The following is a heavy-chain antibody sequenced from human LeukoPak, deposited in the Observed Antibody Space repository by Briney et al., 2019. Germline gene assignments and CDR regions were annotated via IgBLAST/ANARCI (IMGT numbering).Heavy chain of an antibody. CDR1: GGSISTYY. V-gene: IGHV4-59*01. Sequence: SETLSLTCAASGGSISTYYWSWIRQPPGKGLEWIGYVYFSGSTNYNPSLKSRVTISVDTSKNQFSLRLSSVTTADTAVYYCARGDRFEDGYPFGYWGQGTLVTVSS. CDR3: ARGDRFEDGYPFGY. D-gene: IGHD5-24*01. CDR2: VYFSGST. J-gene: IGHJ4*02.